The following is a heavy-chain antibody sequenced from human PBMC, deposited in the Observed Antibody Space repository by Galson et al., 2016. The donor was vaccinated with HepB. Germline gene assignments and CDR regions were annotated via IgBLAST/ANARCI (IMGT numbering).Heavy chain of an antibody. CDR2: ISYDGSNK. CDR1: GFTFSSYG. J-gene: IGHJ4*02. V-gene: IGHV3-30*18. D-gene: IGHD3-10*01. Sequence: SLRLSCAASGFTFSSYGLHWVRQAPGKGLEWVAVISYDGSNKFYADSVKGRFTISRGNSKNTLYLQMNSLRAEDTAVYYCAKDRTPFAFLWFGEFDYWGQGTLVTVSS. CDR3: AKDRTPFAFLWFGEFDY.